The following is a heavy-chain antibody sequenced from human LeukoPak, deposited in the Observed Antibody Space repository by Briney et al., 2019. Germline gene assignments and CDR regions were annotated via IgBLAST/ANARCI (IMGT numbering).Heavy chain of an antibody. CDR3: AKVVSNWLRSRKGGEYYFDY. Sequence: GGSLRLSCAASGFTFSSYEMNWVRQAPGKGLEWVSYISSSGSTIYYADSVKGRFTISRDNSKNTLYLQMNSLRAEDTAVYYCAKVVSNWLRSRKGGEYYFDYWGQGTLVTVSS. CDR1: GFTFSSYE. V-gene: IGHV3-48*03. D-gene: IGHD5-12*01. J-gene: IGHJ4*02. CDR2: ISSSGSTI.